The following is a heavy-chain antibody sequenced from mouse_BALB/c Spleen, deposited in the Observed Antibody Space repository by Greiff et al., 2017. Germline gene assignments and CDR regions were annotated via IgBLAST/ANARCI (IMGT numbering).Heavy chain of an antibody. CDR1: GFTFSSFG. Sequence: EVQGVESGGGLVQPGGSLKLSCAASGFTFSSFGMHWVRQAPEKGLEWVAYISSGSSTIYYADTVKGRFTISRDNPKNTLFLQMTSLRSEDTAMYYCARSWRYEYYFDYWGQGTTLTVSS. CDR3: ARSWRYEYYFDY. CDR2: ISSGSSTI. J-gene: IGHJ2*01. V-gene: IGHV5-17*02. D-gene: IGHD2-14*01.